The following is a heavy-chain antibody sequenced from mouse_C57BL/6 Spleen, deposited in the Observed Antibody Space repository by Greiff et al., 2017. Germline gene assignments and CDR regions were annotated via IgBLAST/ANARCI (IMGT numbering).Heavy chain of an antibody. CDR3: ARGELGSYCDVGV. V-gene: IGHV1-55*01. Sequence: VQLQQPGAELVKPGASVKLSCKASGYTFTSYWITWVKQRPGQGLEWIGDIYPGSGSTNYNEKFKTKATLTVDTSSSTAYMQLSSLTPEDSAVYYCARGELGSYCDVGVWGTGTTVTVSS. J-gene: IGHJ1*03. CDR2: IYPGSGST. CDR1: GYTFTSYW. D-gene: IGHD4-1*01.